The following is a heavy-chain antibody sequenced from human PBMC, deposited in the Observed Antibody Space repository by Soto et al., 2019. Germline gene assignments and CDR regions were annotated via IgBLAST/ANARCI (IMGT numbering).Heavy chain of an antibody. J-gene: IGHJ6*04. D-gene: IGHD6-13*01. CDR3: ATDALVFLGGSWLYYYYGMDV. V-gene: IGHV3-11*01. CDR2: ISSSGSTI. Sequence: WGSLRLSCAASGFTFSDYYMSWIRQAPGKGLEWVSYISSSGSTIYYADSVKGRFTISRDNAKNSLYLQMNSLRAEDTAVYYCATDALVFLGGSWLYYYYGMDVWGKGTTVTVSS. CDR1: GFTFSDYY.